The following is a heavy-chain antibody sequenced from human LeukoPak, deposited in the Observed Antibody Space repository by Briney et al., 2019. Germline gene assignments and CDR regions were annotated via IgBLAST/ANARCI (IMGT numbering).Heavy chain of an antibody. CDR1: GGSISSYY. Sequence: KTSETLSLTCTVSGGSISSYYWSWIRQPPGKGLEWIGYIYYSGSTNYNPSLKSRVTISVDTSKNQFSLKLSSVTAADTAVYYCARGYCSSTSCTWPYYYYYMDVWGKGTTVTVSS. D-gene: IGHD2-2*01. CDR3: ARGYCSSTSCTWPYYYYYMDV. CDR2: IYYSGST. J-gene: IGHJ6*03. V-gene: IGHV4-59*01.